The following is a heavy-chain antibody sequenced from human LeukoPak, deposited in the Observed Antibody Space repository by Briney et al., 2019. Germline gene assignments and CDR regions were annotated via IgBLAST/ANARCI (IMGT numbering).Heavy chain of an antibody. J-gene: IGHJ5*02. Sequence: GGSLRLSCAVSGFTFSRNSINWVRQAPGKGLEWVSYISSSGSTIYYADSVKGRFTISRDNARNSLYLQMNSLRAEDTAVYYCARTYYYDSSGYYWFDPWGQGTLVTVSS. D-gene: IGHD3-22*01. CDR3: ARTYYYDSSGYYWFDP. CDR1: GFTFSRNS. CDR2: ISSSGSTI. V-gene: IGHV3-48*04.